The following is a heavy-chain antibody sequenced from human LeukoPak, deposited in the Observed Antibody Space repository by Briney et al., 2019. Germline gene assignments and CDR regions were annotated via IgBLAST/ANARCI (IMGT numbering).Heavy chain of an antibody. Sequence: GASVKVSCKASGYTFTSYGIAWVRQAPGQGLEWMGWISAYNDNTNYVQKFQGRVTMTTDTSSSTAYMELRSLRSDDTAVYYCARDPRDSTGYLQGDAAFDIWGQGTMVTVSS. J-gene: IGHJ3*02. CDR3: ARDPRDSTGYLQGDAAFDI. CDR2: ISAYNDNT. CDR1: GYTFTSYG. V-gene: IGHV1-18*01. D-gene: IGHD3-22*01.